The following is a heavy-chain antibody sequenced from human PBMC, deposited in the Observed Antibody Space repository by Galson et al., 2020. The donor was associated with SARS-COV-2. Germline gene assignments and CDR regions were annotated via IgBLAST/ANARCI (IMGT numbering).Heavy chain of an antibody. Sequence: SATLSLTCAVSGGSISSGGYSWGWIRQPPGKGLEWSGYIYYSGSTYYNPSLKSRVTISVDTSKNQFSLKLSSVTAADTAVYYCARGITGDFWSGWRNNWFDPWGQVTLVTVSS. D-gene: IGHD3-3*01. CDR3: ARGITGDFWSGWRNNWFDP. CDR2: IYYSGST. CDR1: GGSISSGGYS. J-gene: IGHJ5*02. V-gene: IGHV4-30-4*07.